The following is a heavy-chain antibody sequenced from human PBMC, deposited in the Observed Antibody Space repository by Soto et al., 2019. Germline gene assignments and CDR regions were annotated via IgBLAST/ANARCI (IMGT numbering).Heavy chain of an antibody. D-gene: IGHD6-6*01. Sequence: SGGSLRLSCAASGFTFSSYEMNWVRQAPGKGLEWVSYISSSGSTIYYADSVKGRFTISRDNAKNSLYLQMNSLRAEDTAVYYCARDLRYRSSSRDFDYWGQGTLVTVSS. J-gene: IGHJ4*02. CDR3: ARDLRYRSSSRDFDY. V-gene: IGHV3-48*03. CDR2: ISSSGSTI. CDR1: GFTFSSYE.